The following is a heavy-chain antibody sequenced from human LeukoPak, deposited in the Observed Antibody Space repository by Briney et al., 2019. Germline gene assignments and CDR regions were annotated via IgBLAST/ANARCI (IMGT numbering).Heavy chain of an antibody. CDR3: ERDYTAYYGMDV. CDR1: GFTLSIYS. J-gene: IGHJ6*02. Sequence: GGPLRLSCAASGFTLSIYSMLGLPQARGKALVGVSYISSSRSTIYYADSVKGGFTISRDNAKNSLYLQMTSLRDDDTAVYYCERDYTAYYGMDVWGQGTTVAVS. CDR2: ISSSRSTI. V-gene: IGHV3-48*02. D-gene: IGHD3-16*01.